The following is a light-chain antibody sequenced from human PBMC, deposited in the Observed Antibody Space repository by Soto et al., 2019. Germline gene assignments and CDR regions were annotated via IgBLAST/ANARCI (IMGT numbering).Light chain of an antibody. CDR2: EVS. J-gene: IGLJ1*01. CDR1: SSNIGSNY. Sequence: QSVLTQPPSASGTPGQRVTISCSGSSSNIGSNYVYWYQQLPGTAPKLMIYEVSKRPSGVPDRFSGSKSANTASLTVSGLQAEDEADYYCSSYAGSNNYVFGTGTKVTVL. CDR3: SSYAGSNNYV. V-gene: IGLV1-47*01.